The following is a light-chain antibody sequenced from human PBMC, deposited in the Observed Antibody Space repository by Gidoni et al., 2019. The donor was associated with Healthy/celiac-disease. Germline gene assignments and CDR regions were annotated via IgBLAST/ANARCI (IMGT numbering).Light chain of an antibody. Sequence: DIVMTQSPDCLAVSLGERATINCKSSQSVLYSSNNKNYLAWYQQKPGQPPKLLIYWASTRESGVPARFSGSGSGTDFTLTISSLQAEDVAVYYCQQYYSTPRTFGQGTKVEIK. CDR1: QSVLYSSNNKNY. V-gene: IGKV4-1*01. CDR3: QQYYSTPRT. J-gene: IGKJ1*01. CDR2: WAS.